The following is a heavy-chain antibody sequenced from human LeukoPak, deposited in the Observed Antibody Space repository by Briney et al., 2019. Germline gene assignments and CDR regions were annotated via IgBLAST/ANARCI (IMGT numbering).Heavy chain of an antibody. Sequence: GGSLRLSCAASGFTVSSNYMSWVRQAPGKGLEWVSVIYSGGSTYYADSVKGRFTISRDNSKNTLYLQMNSLRAEDTAVYYCARDDHYGSGSYWYYYYGMDVWGQGTTVTVSS. CDR2: IYSGGST. CDR3: ARDDHYGSGSYWYYYYGMDV. J-gene: IGHJ6*02. CDR1: GFTVSSNY. D-gene: IGHD3-10*01. V-gene: IGHV3-53*01.